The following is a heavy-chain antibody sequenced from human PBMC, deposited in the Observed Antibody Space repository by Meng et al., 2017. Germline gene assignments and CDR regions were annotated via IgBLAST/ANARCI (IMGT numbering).Heavy chain of an antibody. Sequence: VELRGWGPGLGKPSGTLSLTCAVSGGSISSSNWWSWVRQPPGKGLEWIGEIYHSGSTNYNPSLKSRVTISVDKSKNQFSLKLSSVTAADTAVYYCARWSIYCSGGSCYSFDYWGQGTLVTVSS. V-gene: IGHV4-4*02. CDR3: ARWSIYCSGGSCYSFDY. CDR1: GGSISSSNW. CDR2: IYHSGST. J-gene: IGHJ4*02. D-gene: IGHD2-15*01.